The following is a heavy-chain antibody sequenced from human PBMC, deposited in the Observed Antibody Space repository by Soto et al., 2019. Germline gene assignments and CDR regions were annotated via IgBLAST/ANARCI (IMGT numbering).Heavy chain of an antibody. J-gene: IGHJ6*02. Sequence: GGSLRLSCAASGFTFSSYGMHWVRQAPGKGLEWVAVISYDGSNKYYADSVKGRFTISRDNSKNTLYLQMNSLRAGDTAVYYCAKGLELLPDIHYYYGMDVWGQGTTVTVSS. D-gene: IGHD1-26*01. V-gene: IGHV3-30*18. CDR1: GFTFSSYG. CDR3: AKGLELLPDIHYYYGMDV. CDR2: ISYDGSNK.